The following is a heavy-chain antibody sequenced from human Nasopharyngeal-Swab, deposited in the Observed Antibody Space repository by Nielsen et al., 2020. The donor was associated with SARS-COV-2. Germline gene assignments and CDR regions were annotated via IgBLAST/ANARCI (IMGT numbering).Heavy chain of an antibody. CDR2: IYYSGST. Sequence: SETLSLTCTVSGGSISSSSYYWGWIRQHPGKGLEWIGYIYYSGSTYYNPSLKSRVTVSVDSSKNQFSLKLSSVTAADTAVYYCAGQTGDFWSGYYPEYFQHWGRGTLVTVSS. D-gene: IGHD3-3*01. J-gene: IGHJ1*01. V-gene: IGHV4-31*03. CDR3: AGQTGDFWSGYYPEYFQH. CDR1: GGSISSSSYY.